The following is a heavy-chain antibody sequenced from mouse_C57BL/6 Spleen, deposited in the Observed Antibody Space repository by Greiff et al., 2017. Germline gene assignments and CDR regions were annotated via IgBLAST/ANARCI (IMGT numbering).Heavy chain of an antibody. CDR3: ARGRVVATDYWYFDV. Sequence: QVQLQQPGAELVRPGSSVKLSCKASGYTFTSYWMHWVKQRPIQGLEWIGNIDPSDSETHYNQKFKDKATLTVDKSSSTAYMQLSSLTSEDSAVYYCARGRVVATDYWYFDVWGTGTTVTVSS. CDR2: IDPSDSET. D-gene: IGHD1-1*01. V-gene: IGHV1-52*01. J-gene: IGHJ1*03. CDR1: GYTFTSYW.